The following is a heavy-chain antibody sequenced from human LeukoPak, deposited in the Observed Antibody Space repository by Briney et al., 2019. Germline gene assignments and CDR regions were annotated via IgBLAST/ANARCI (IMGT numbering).Heavy chain of an antibody. V-gene: IGHV4-61*02. CDR3: ARAAYDAFDI. CDR2: IYTSGST. Sequence: SQTLSLTCTVSGGSISSGSYYWSWIRQPAGKGMEWIGRIYTSGSTNYNPSLKSRVTISVDTSKNQFSLKLSSVTAADTAVYYCARAAYDAFDIWGQGTMVTVSS. CDR1: GGSISSGSYY. J-gene: IGHJ3*02. D-gene: IGHD6-25*01.